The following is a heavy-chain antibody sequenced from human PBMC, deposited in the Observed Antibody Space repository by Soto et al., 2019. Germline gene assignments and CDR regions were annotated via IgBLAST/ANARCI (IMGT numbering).Heavy chain of an antibody. V-gene: IGHV4-4*02. J-gene: IGHJ4*02. CDR2: IYHSGST. Sequence: QVQLQESGPGLVKPSGTLSLTCAVSSGSISSSNWWSWVRQPPGKGLEWVGEIYHSGSTNYNPSLESRVTISVDKSKTQFSLTLSSVTAADTAVYYCARDLEGDRGDKSGYLWGQGALVTVSS. D-gene: IGHD2-21*01. CDR1: SGSISSSNW. CDR3: ARDLEGDRGDKSGYL.